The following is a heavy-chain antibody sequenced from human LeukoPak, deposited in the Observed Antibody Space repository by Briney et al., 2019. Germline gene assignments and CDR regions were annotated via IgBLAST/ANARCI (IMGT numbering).Heavy chain of an antibody. CDR2: INPNSGGT. CDR1: GYTFTSYY. Sequence: ASVKVSCKASGYTFTSYYMHWVRQAPGQGLEWMGWINPNSGGTNYAQKFQGRVTMTRDTSTSTVYMELSSLRSEDTAVYYCARASSTVVKANHDAFDIWGQGTMVTVSS. V-gene: IGHV1-2*02. CDR3: ARASSTVVKANHDAFDI. D-gene: IGHD4-23*01. J-gene: IGHJ3*02.